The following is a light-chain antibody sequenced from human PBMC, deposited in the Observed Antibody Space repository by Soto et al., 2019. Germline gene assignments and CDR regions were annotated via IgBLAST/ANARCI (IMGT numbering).Light chain of an antibody. Sequence: EIVLTQSPGTLSLSPGERATLSCRASQSVSSSYLAWYQQKPGQAPRLLIYGASSRATGIPDRFSGSGYGTDFTLTISRLEPEDFAVYYCQQYGSSPPTWTFGQGTKVEIK. V-gene: IGKV3-20*01. CDR2: GAS. CDR3: QQYGSSPPTWT. J-gene: IGKJ1*01. CDR1: QSVSSSY.